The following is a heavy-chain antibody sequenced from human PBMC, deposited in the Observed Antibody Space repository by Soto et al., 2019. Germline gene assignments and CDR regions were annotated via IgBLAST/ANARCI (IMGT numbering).Heavy chain of an antibody. J-gene: IGHJ4*02. CDR2: ISGSVGST. CDR1: GFTFSSYA. Sequence: EVQLLESGGGLVQPGGSLRLSCAASGFTFSSYAMSWVRQAPGKRLEWVSAISGSVGSTYYAVSVKGRFTIARDNSKNTLFLQKNSLRAEDTAVYYCAKGGDYFDYWGQGTLVTVSS. CDR3: AKGGDYFDY. D-gene: IGHD3-16*01. V-gene: IGHV3-23*01.